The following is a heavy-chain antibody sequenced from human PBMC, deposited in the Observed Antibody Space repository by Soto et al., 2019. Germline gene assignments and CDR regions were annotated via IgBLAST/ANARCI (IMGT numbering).Heavy chain of an antibody. CDR3: ARDAPPPELRFLEWHNYDYNGMDV. V-gene: IGHV1-18*01. Sequence: QVQVVQSGDEVKETGASVRVSCKTSGYSFTAYGISWVRQAPGQGLEWMGWIRCYNGKTKYAQKVQGRVTMTTDTSTRTAYMEVRSLRSDDTALYYCARDAPPPELRFLEWHNYDYNGMDVWGQGTTVTVSS. CDR1: GYSFTAYG. CDR2: IRCYNGKT. D-gene: IGHD3-3*01. J-gene: IGHJ6*02.